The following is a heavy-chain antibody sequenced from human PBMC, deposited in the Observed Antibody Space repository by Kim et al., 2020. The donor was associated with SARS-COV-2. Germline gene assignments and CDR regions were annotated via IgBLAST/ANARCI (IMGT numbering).Heavy chain of an antibody. J-gene: IGHJ5*02. CDR3: ARLSRVWPWLVPGYNWFDP. Sequence: SETLSLTCTVSGGSISSSSYYWGWIRQPPGKGLEWIGSIYYSGSTYYNPSLKSRVTISVDTSKNQFSLKLSSVTAADTAVYYCARLSRVWPWLVPGYNWFDPWGQGTLVTVSS. D-gene: IGHD6-19*01. V-gene: IGHV4-39*01. CDR1: GGSISSSSYY. CDR2: IYYSGST.